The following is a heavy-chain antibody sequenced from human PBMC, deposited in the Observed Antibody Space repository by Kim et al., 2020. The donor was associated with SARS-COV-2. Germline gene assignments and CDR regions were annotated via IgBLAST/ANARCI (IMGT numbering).Heavy chain of an antibody. J-gene: IGHJ6*02. CDR3: ARAGGRQRSMASLYYAMDV. Sequence: GGSLRLSCGASGIIVSEEYMDWVRQIPGKGLEWVGRSRDKVNSHTTDYAASVEGRFTISRDDSKNLVYLHMNSLKIEDTAVYYCARAGGRQRSMASLYYAMDVWGQGTTVTVSS. CDR1: GIIVSEEY. V-gene: IGHV3-72*01. CDR2: SRDKVNSHTT. D-gene: IGHD3-10*01.